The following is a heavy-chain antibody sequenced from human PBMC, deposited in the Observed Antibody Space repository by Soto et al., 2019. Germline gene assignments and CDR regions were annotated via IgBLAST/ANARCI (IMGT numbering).Heavy chain of an antibody. V-gene: IGHV6-1*01. D-gene: IGHD3-22*01. CDR3: ARDRRWGYDSSGYSINWFDP. J-gene: IGHJ5*02. CDR1: GDSVSSNSAA. CDR2: TYYRSKWYN. Sequence: SQTLSLTCAISGDSVSSNSAAWNWIRQSPSRGLEWLGRTYYRSKWYNDYAVSVKSRITINPDTSKNQFSLQLNSVTPEDTAVYYCARDRRWGYDSSGYSINWFDPWGQGTLVTVSS.